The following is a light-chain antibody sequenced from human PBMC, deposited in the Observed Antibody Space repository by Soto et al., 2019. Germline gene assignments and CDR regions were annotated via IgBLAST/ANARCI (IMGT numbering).Light chain of an antibody. Sequence: EIVLTQSPGTLSLSPGERATLSCRASQSLSSTFLAWYPHKPGQAPRVLIYAASRRATGIPDRFSGSGSGTDFTLTISRLEPEDFALYYCQQYYSSWTFGQGTTVEMK. CDR2: AAS. CDR3: QQYYSSWT. J-gene: IGKJ1*01. V-gene: IGKV3-20*01. CDR1: QSLSSTF.